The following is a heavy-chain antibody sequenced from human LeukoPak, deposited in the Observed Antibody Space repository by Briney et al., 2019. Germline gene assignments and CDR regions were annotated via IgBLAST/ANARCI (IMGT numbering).Heavy chain of an antibody. CDR2: TRNDGSNK. CDR1: GFTFSSYG. Sequence: GGSLRLSCAASGFTFSSYGMHWVRQAPGKGLEWVAVTRNDGSNKYYVGSVKGRFTISRDNSKNTLFLQMNSLRAEATAVYYCVKEGAYFFDSWGQGTLVTVSS. J-gene: IGHJ5*01. V-gene: IGHV3-30*02. CDR3: VKEGAYFFDS. D-gene: IGHD2/OR15-2a*01.